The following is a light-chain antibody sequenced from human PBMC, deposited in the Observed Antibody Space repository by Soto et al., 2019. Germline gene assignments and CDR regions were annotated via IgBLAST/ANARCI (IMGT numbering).Light chain of an antibody. V-gene: IGKV1-5*01. Sequence: DIQMTQSPSTLSASVGDRVTITCRASQSISSWLAWYQQKPGKAPKLLIYDASSLESGVPSRFSGSGSGTEFTLTISSLQPDDFATYYCQHYNGYSETFGQGTKVEIK. J-gene: IGKJ1*01. CDR3: QHYNGYSET. CDR1: QSISSW. CDR2: DAS.